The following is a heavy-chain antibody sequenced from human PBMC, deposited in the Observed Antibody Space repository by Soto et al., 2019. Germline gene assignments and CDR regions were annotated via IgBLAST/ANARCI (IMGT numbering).Heavy chain of an antibody. CDR1: GGTFSSYA. V-gene: IGHV1-69*01. CDR3: ARDQKPATYYYDSRGYSFDY. CDR2: IIPIFGTA. D-gene: IGHD3-22*01. J-gene: IGHJ4*02. Sequence: QVQLVQSGAEVKKPGSSVKVSCKASGGTFSSYAISWVRQAPGQGLEWMGGIIPIFGTANYAQKFQGRVTITADESTSTAYMELSSLRSEDTAVYYCARDQKPATYYYDSRGYSFDYWGQGTLVTVSS.